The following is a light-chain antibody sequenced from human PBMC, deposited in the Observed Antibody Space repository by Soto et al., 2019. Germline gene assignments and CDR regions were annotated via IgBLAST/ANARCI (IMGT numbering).Light chain of an antibody. V-gene: IGKV3-11*01. CDR2: DAS. Sequence: DTVLTQSPDTLSLSPGERATLSCKASQSISYYLAWYQQKPGQAPRLLIYDASNSATGIPARFSGSGSGTDFTLTISSLEPEDFAVYYCQQRSDWPSAFGGGTKVEIK. CDR1: QSISYY. J-gene: IGKJ4*01. CDR3: QQRSDWPSA.